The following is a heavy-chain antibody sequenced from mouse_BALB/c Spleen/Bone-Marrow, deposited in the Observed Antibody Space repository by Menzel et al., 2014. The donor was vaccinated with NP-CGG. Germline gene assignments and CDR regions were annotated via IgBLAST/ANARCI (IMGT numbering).Heavy chain of an antibody. D-gene: IGHD2-3*01. CDR2: ISSGGGYT. V-gene: IGHV5-9-3*01. J-gene: IGHJ3*01. CDR1: GFTFSSFA. Sequence: EVKLVESGGGLVKPGGSLKLSCAASGFTFSSFAMSWVRQTPEKRLEWVATISSGGGYTYYPDSVEGRFTISRDNAKNSLYLQMSSLRSEDTAMYYCARQESIYDGYYGGFTYWGQGTLVTVSA. CDR3: ARQESIYDGYYGGFTY.